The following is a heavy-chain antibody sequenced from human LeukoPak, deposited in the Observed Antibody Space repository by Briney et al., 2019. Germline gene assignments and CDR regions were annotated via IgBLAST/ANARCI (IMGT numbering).Heavy chain of an antibody. CDR1: GGSISSYY. J-gene: IGHJ4*02. V-gene: IGHV4-59*01. CDR3: ARGPIAYCGGDCYSEVYFDY. CDR2: IYYSGST. Sequence: PSETLSLTCTVSGGSISSYYWSWIRQPPGKGLEWIGYIYYSGSTNYNPSLKSRVTISVDTSKNQFSLKLSSVTAADTAVYYCARGPIAYCGGDCYSEVYFDYWGQGTLVTVSS. D-gene: IGHD2-21*02.